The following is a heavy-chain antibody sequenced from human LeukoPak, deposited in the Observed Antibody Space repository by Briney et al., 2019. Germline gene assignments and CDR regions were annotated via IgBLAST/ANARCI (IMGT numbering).Heavy chain of an antibody. CDR1: GGSISSSSYY. CDR2: IYYSGST. V-gene: IGHV4-39*01. D-gene: IGHD3-22*01. CDR3: ARRSFLVVITAVDY. Sequence: SETLSLTCTVSGGSISSSSYYWGWIRQPPGKGLEWIGSIYYSGSTYYNPSLKSRVTISVDTSKNQFSLKLSSVTAADTAVYYCARRSFLVVITAVDYWGQGTPVTVSS. J-gene: IGHJ4*02.